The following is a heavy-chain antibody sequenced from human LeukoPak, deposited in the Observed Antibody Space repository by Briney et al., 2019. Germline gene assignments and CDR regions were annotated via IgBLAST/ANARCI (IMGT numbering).Heavy chain of an antibody. CDR3: ATHSYYYGSGSHEGYYYYYMDV. CDR1: GFTFSSYE. J-gene: IGHJ6*03. V-gene: IGHV3-48*03. CDR2: ISSSGSTI. Sequence: GGSLRLSCSASGFTFSSYEMNWVRQAPGKGLEWVSYISSSGSTIYYADSVKGRFTISRDNAKNSLYLQMNSLRAEDTAVYYCATHSYYYGSGSHEGYYYYYMDVWGKGTTVTISS. D-gene: IGHD3-10*01.